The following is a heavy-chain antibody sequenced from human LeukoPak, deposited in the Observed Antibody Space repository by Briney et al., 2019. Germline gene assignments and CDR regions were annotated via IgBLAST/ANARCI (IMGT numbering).Heavy chain of an antibody. V-gene: IGHV3-21*01. D-gene: IGHD2-15*01. CDR2: ISSSSSYI. J-gene: IGHJ4*02. CDR1: GFTFSSYS. Sequence: GGSLRLSCAASGFTFSSYSMNWVRQAPGKGLEWVSSISSSSSYIYYADSVKGRFTISRDNAKNSLYLQMNSLRAEDTAVYYCARADSYCSGGSCYGVDYWGQGILVTVSS. CDR3: ARADSYCSGGSCYGVDY.